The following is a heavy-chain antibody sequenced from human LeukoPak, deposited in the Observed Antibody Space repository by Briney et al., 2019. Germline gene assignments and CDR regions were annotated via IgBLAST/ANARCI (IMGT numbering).Heavy chain of an antibody. J-gene: IGHJ4*02. D-gene: IGHD3-10*01. CDR1: GFTFSGTA. CDR2: IRSKANSYAT. Sequence: GGSLRLSCAASGFTFSGTAMHWVRQASGKGLEWVGRIRSKANSYATTYAASVKGRFTISRDDSKNTAYLQMNSLKTEDTAVYYCTSRGFGELQKSYNYWGQGTLVTVSS. CDR3: TSRGFGELQKSYNY. V-gene: IGHV3-73*01.